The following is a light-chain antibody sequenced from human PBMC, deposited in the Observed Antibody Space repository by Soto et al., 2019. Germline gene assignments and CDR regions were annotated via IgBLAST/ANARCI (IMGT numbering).Light chain of an antibody. CDR2: DVA. CDR1: SSDVGGYNY. V-gene: IGLV2-14*01. CDR3: TSYTTSSTYV. Sequence: QSVLTQPASLSGSPGQSIAISCTGTSSDVGGYNYVSWYQQHPGKAPKLMLYDVAIRPSGVSDRFSGSKSGNTASLTISRLQAEDEADYYCTSYTTSSTYVFGTGTKVTVL. J-gene: IGLJ1*01.